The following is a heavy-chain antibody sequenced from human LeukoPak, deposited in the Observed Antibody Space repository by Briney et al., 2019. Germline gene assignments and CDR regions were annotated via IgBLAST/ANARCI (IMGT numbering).Heavy chain of an antibody. CDR2: ISSSSSYI. CDR3: ASVSSWYLQEDY. V-gene: IGHV3-21*01. D-gene: IGHD6-13*01. J-gene: IGHJ4*02. Sequence: GGSLRLSCAASGFTFSSYSMNWVRQAPGKGLEWVSSISSSSSYIYYADSVKGRFTISRDNAKNSLYLQMNSLRAEDTAVHYCASVSSWYLQEDYWGQGTLVTVSS. CDR1: GFTFSSYS.